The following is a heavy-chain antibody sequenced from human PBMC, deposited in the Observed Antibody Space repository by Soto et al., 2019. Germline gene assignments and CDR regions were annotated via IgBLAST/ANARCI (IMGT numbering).Heavy chain of an antibody. V-gene: IGHV4-30-4*01. CDR1: GGSISSSSYY. CDR3: ARFAAFDI. J-gene: IGHJ3*02. CDR2: IYYSGST. Sequence: SETRSLTCTVSGGSISSSSYYWSWIRQPPGKGLEWIGYIYYSGSTYYNPSLKSRVTISVDTSKNQFSLKLSSVTAADTAVYYCARFAAFDIWGQGTMVTVSS.